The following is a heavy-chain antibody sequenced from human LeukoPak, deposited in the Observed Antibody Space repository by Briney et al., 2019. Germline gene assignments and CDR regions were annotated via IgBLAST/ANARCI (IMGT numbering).Heavy chain of an antibody. CDR1: VYIFSTYW. V-gene: IGHV3-23*01. D-gene: IGHD3-22*01. CDR2: ISGSGGTT. CDR3: AKDGHYYYDSSGYYFFDY. J-gene: IGHJ4*02. Sequence: SGGCLRLTCAASVYIFSTYWMTWVRQAPWKGLEWVSAISGSGGTTYYADSVKGRFTISRDNSKNTLHLQMNSLRAEDTAIYYCAKDGHYYYDSSGYYFFDYWGQGTLVTVSS.